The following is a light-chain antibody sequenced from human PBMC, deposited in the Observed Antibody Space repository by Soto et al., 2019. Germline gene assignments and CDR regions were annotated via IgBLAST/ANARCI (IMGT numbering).Light chain of an antibody. Sequence: DIQMTQSPSSLSASVGDRVTITCQASQNIDNYLNWYQQKPGKAPNLLIYDASSLKTGVLSRFSGSGSGTDFTFTINSLQPEDFATYYCQHYDHVQVTFGQGTRLEIK. J-gene: IGKJ5*01. V-gene: IGKV1-33*01. CDR1: QNIDNY. CDR2: DAS. CDR3: QHYDHVQVT.